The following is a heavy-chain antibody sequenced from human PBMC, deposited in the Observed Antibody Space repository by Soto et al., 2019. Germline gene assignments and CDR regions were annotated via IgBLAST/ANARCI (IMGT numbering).Heavy chain of an antibody. CDR3: ARRDVDSTGFDY. V-gene: IGHV5-51*01. J-gene: IGHJ4*02. CDR1: GYSVTSYW. D-gene: IGHD4-17*01. Sequence: GESLQISCKGSGYSVTSYWIAWVRQMPGKGLEWMGIIYPGDSNIRYSPSFQGQVTLSADKSISTAYLQWSSLKASDTAMYYCARRDVDSTGFDYWGQGTLVTVSS. CDR2: IYPGDSNI.